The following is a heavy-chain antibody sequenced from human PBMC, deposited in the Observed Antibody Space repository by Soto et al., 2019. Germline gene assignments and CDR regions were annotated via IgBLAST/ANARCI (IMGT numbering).Heavy chain of an antibody. CDR2: ILYSGDT. Sequence: ETLSLTCSVSSGSISSNSYLWGWIRQPPGKGLEWIGAILYSGDTYYSESLKSRVTMSVDTAKNQFSLKLNSVTAADTAVYYCARQGRNTKIVILRHYATDFWGQGTAVTVSS. V-gene: IGHV4-39*01. CDR3: ARQGRNTKIVILRHYATDF. D-gene: IGHD3-22*01. J-gene: IGHJ6*02. CDR1: SGSISSNSYL.